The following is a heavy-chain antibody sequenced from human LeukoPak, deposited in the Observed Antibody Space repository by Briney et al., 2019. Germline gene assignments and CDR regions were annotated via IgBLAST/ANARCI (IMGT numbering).Heavy chain of an antibody. J-gene: IGHJ4*02. CDR2: ISYNGDIK. D-gene: IGHD6-13*01. CDR3: ARDRYSSTWRYFDY. Sequence: SGGSLRLSCAASGFTFSSYGMHWVRQAPGKGLEWVAAISYNGDIKYHADSVKGRFTISRDNSKNTLYLQMNSLSAEDTAVYYCARDRYSSTWRYFDYWGQGTLVTVSS. V-gene: IGHV3-30*03. CDR1: GFTFSSYG.